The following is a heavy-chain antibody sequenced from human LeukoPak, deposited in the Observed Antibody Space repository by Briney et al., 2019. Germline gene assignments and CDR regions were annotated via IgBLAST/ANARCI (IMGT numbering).Heavy chain of an antibody. CDR1: GYTFTSYG. CDR3: ARVGGYYPSHWYFDL. CDR2: ISAYNGNT. Sequence: ASVMLSCKASGYTFTSYGISWVRQAPGQGLEWMGWISAYNGNTNFAQKLQGRITMTTDTSTSTAYMELRSLRSDDTAVYYCARVGGYYPSHWYFDLWGRGTLVTVSS. J-gene: IGHJ2*01. D-gene: IGHD3-22*01. V-gene: IGHV1-18*01.